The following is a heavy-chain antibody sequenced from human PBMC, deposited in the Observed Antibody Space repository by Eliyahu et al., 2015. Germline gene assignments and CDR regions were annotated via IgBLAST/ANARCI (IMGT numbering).Heavy chain of an antibody. Sequence: EVQLVESGGGLVQPGRSLRLSCAAXGXPFDDYAMHWVRQAPGKGLEWVSGISWNSGSIGYADSVKGRFTISRDNAKKSLYLQMNSLRTEDTALYYCAKNIGYGSGSYSDYWGQGTLVTVSS. CDR2: ISWNSGSI. D-gene: IGHD3-10*01. J-gene: IGHJ4*02. V-gene: IGHV3-9*01. CDR1: GXPFDDYA. CDR3: AKNIGYGSGSYSDY.